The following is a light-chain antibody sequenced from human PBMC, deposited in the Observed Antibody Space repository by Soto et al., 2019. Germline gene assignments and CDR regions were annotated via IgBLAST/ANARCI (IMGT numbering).Light chain of an antibody. V-gene: IGKV3D-11*01. CDR1: QGVSSY. CDR2: DAS. Sequence: EIVLTQSPATLSLSPGERATLSCRASQGVSSYLAWYQQKPGQAPRLLIYDASNRATGIPARFSGSGPGTDFTLTISSLEPEDFAVYYCQQRSNWTITVGQGTKVDIK. CDR3: QQRSNWTIT. J-gene: IGKJ1*01.